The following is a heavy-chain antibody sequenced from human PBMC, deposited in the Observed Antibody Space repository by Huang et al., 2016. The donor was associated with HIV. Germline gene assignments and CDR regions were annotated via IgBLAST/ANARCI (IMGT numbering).Heavy chain of an antibody. CDR3: ARTLWKYGDYGYLDS. CDR1: GWSFSDYY. V-gene: IGHV4-34*01. D-gene: IGHD4-17*01. J-gene: IGHJ4*02. Sequence: HVQLQQWGAGLLKPSETLSLTCAVNGWSFSDYYWTWNRQSPGKGLEGMGEINQSGTTNYTPSLRMRVTISIDWARRQFSLKVKSVTAADTAVYYCARTLWKYGDYGYLDSWGQGALVTVSS. CDR2: INQSGTT.